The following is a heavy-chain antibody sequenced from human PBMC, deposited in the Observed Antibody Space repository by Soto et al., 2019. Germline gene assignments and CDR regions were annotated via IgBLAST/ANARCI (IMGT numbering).Heavy chain of an antibody. Sequence: GGSLRLSCAASGFTFSSYGMHWVRQAPGKGLEWVAVIWYDGSNKYYADSVKGRFTISRDNSKNTLYLQMNSLRAEDTAVYYCARVYYILAALNAFDIWGQGTMVPVAS. V-gene: IGHV3-33*01. CDR1: GFTFSSYG. CDR2: IWYDGSNK. CDR3: ARVYYILAALNAFDI. J-gene: IGHJ3*02. D-gene: IGHD3-9*01.